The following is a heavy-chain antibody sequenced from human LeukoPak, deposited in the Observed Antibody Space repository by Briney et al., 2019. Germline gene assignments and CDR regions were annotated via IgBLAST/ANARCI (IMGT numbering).Heavy chain of an antibody. CDR2: ISYDGSNK. J-gene: IGHJ6*02. Sequence: GGSLRLSCAASGFTFSSYAMHWVRQAPGKGLEWVAVISYDGSNKYYADSVKGRLTISRDNSKNTLYLQMNSLRAEDTAVYYCARAEDIVVVPAEHYYGMDVWGQGTTVTVSS. D-gene: IGHD2-2*01. CDR1: GFTFSSYA. V-gene: IGHV3-30-3*01. CDR3: ARAEDIVVVPAEHYYGMDV.